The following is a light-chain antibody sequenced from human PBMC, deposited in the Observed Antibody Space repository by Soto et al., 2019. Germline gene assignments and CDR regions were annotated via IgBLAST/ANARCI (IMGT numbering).Light chain of an antibody. CDR1: ESISRH. Sequence: DIQMTQSPSSLSASVGDRVTITCRASESISRHLNWYPQKPGKAPKLLIYAASSLQNGVPSRFSGSGSGTDFTLTISNLQPEDFATYYCQQSYSTLSITFGQGTRLEIK. CDR2: AAS. V-gene: IGKV1-39*01. J-gene: IGKJ5*01. CDR3: QQSYSTLSIT.